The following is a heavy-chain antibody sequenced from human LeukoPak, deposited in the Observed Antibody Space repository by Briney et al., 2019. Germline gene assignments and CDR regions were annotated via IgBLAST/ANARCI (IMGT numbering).Heavy chain of an antibody. CDR1: GGTFSSYA. CDR3: ARGPRGRNYDILTGYLGFDY. CDR2: IIPIFGTA. Sequence: SVKVSCKASGGTFSSYAISWVRQAPGQGLEWMGGIIPIFGTANHAQKFQGRVTITTDESTSTAYMELSSLRSEDTAVYYCARGPRGRNYDILTGYLGFDYWGQGTLVTVSS. J-gene: IGHJ4*02. D-gene: IGHD3-9*01. V-gene: IGHV1-69*05.